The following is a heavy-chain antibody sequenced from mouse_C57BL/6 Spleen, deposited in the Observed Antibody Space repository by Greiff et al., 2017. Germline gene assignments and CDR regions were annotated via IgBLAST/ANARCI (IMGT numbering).Heavy chain of an antibody. V-gene: IGHV1-50*01. J-gene: IGHJ2*01. CDR3: ARRDIYYYDSSHRDY. D-gene: IGHD1-1*01. Sequence: QVQLQQPGAELVKPGASVKLSCKASGYTFTSYWMQWVKQRPGQGLEWIGEIDPSDSYTNYNQKFKGKATLTVDPSSSTAYMQLSSLTSEDSAVXYCARRDIYYYDSSHRDYWGQGTTLTVSS. CDR2: IDPSDSYT. CDR1: GYTFTSYW.